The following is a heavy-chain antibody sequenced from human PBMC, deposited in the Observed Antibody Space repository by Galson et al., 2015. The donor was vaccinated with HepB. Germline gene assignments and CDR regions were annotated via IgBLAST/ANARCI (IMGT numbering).Heavy chain of an antibody. V-gene: IGHV1-3*01. J-gene: IGHJ4*02. Sequence: SVKVSCKASGYTFIRYGVHWVRQAPGQTLEWLGWINAGNGITKYSQKFQARVTITSDTSATTAYMELIGLTSEDTAVYYCARGTGHYYDHSGYIDNWGQGTLVTVSS. CDR3: ARGTGHYYDHSGYIDN. CDR2: INAGNGIT. D-gene: IGHD3-16*01. CDR1: GYTFIRYG.